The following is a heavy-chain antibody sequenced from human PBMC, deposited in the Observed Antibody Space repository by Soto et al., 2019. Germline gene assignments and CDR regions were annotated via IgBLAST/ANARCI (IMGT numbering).Heavy chain of an antibody. CDR3: TRCEDYDSSGYQPLRMDV. CDR2: IRSKAYGGTT. D-gene: IGHD3-22*01. V-gene: IGHV3-49*03. Sequence: GGSLRLSFTASGFTFGDYAMSWFRQAPGKGLEWVGFIRSKAYGGTTEYAASVKGRFTISRDDSKSIAYLQMNSLKTEDTAVYYCTRCEDYDSSGYQPLRMDVWGQGTTITVSS. CDR1: GFTFGDYA. J-gene: IGHJ6*02.